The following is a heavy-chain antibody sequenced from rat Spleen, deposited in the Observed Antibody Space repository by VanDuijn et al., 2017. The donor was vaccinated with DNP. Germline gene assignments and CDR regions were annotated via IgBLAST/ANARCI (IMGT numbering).Heavy chain of an antibody. CDR2: ITYDGSHT. J-gene: IGHJ2*01. V-gene: IGHV5-7*01. D-gene: IGHD3-1*01. CDR1: GFTFSHYD. Sequence: EVQLVESGGGLVQPGRSMKLSCAASGFTFSHYDMLWVGPAPKKGLAWLAPITYDGSHTYSRDSVKGRFIISRDNAKSTLYLQGDSLRSEDTATYYCTRRTPSIALDYWGQGVMVTVSS. CDR3: TRRTPSIALDY.